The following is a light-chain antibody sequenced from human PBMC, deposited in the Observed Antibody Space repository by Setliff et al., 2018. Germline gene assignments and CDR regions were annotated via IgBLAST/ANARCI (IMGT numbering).Light chain of an antibody. Sequence: QSVLTQPPSVSGAPGQRVTISCTGSSSNIGAGYDVHWYQQLPGTAPKLLIYDNNKRPSAIPDRFSGSKSGTSATLGITGLQTGDEADYYCGTWDGSLSAVVFGGGTKVT. V-gene: IGLV1-51*01. J-gene: IGLJ2*01. CDR3: GTWDGSLSAVV. CDR1: SSNIGAGYD. CDR2: DNN.